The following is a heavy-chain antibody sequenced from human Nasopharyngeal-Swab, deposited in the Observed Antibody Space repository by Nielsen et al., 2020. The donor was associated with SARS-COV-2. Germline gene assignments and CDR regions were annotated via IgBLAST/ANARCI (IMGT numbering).Heavy chain of an antibody. CDR3: ARESPTNYYLDY. V-gene: IGHV3-74*01. J-gene: IGHJ4*02. Sequence: GGSLRLSCAASGFSFRTYWMHWVRQSPGKGLLWVSRIDTDGAITNYADSVKGRFTISRDNAKNTLYLQMNSLRAEDTAVYYCARESPTNYYLDYWGQGTLVTVSS. D-gene: IGHD4/OR15-4a*01. CDR2: IDTDGAIT. CDR1: GFSFRTYW.